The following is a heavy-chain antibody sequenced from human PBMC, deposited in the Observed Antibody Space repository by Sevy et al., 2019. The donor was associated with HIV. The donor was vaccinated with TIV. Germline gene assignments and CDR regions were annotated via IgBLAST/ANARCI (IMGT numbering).Heavy chain of an antibody. Sequence: GGFLRLSCAASGFTFSSYWMHWVRQAPGKGLVWVSRINSDGSSTSYADTVKGRFTISRDNAKNTLYLQMNSLRAEDTAVYYCARALYELDAFDIWGQGTMVTVSS. CDR1: GFTFSSYW. CDR3: ARALYELDAFDI. CDR2: INSDGSST. J-gene: IGHJ3*02. V-gene: IGHV3-74*01. D-gene: IGHD3-22*01.